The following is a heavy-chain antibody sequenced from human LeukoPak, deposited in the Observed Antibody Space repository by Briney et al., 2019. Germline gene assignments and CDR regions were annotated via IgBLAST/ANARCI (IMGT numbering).Heavy chain of an antibody. CDR1: GGSFSGYY. Sequence: SSETLSLTCAVYGGSFSGYYWSWIRQPPGKGLEWIGEINHSGSTNYNPSLKSRVTISVDTSKNQFSLKLSSVTAADTAVYYCARASPQRGYSYGQWGQGTLVTVSS. CDR3: ARASPQRGYSYGQ. D-gene: IGHD5-18*01. J-gene: IGHJ4*02. CDR2: INHSGST. V-gene: IGHV4-34*01.